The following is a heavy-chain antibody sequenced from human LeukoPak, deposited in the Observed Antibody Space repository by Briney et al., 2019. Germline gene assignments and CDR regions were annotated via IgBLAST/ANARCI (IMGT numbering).Heavy chain of an antibody. V-gene: IGHV1-2*06. J-gene: IGHJ4*02. CDR3: ARLADCSSTSCYDY. D-gene: IGHD2-2*01. Sequence: GASVKVSCKASGYTFTGYYMHWVRQAPGQGLEWMGRINPNSGGTNYAQKFQGRVTMTRDTFISTAYMELSRLRSDDTAVYYCARLADCSSTSCYDYWGQGTLVTVSS. CDR1: GYTFTGYY. CDR2: INPNSGGT.